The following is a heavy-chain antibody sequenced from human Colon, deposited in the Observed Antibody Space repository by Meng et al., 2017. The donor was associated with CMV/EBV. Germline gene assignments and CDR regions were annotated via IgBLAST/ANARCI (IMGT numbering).Heavy chain of an antibody. CDR1: GFALSDST. CDR3: TRLLDP. J-gene: IGHJ5*02. Sequence: LKLSCAASGFALSDSTMHWVRQAPGKGLEWVGRIRDKSKNYATALASSVKGRFLISRDDLSNTTYLQMNRLKIEDTAVYYCTRLLDPWGQGTLVTVSS. CDR2: IRDKSKNYAT. V-gene: IGHV3-73*01.